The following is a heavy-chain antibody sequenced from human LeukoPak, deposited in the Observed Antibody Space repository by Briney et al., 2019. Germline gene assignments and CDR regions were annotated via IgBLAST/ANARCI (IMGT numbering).Heavy chain of an antibody. CDR2: ISGDGATT. V-gene: IGHV3-43*02. J-gene: IGHJ2*01. CDR3: AKVRGSGANWDFDL. CDR1: GFSFDDNA. D-gene: IGHD3-10*01. Sequence: PGGSLRLSCAASGFSFDDNAMYWVRQAPGKGLEWVSLISGDGATTYYADSVKGRFNISRDNSKNTSYLQMSSLTAEDTAIYYCAKVRGSGANWDFDLWGRGTLVTVSS.